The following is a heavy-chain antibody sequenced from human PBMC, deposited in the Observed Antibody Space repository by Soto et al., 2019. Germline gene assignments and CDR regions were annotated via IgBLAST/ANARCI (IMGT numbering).Heavy chain of an antibody. J-gene: IGHJ6*02. D-gene: IGHD6-13*01. Sequence: EVQLLESGGGLVQPGGSLRLSCAASGFTFSSYAMSWVRQAPGKGLEWVSVISGSGASTYYADSVRGRFTISRDNSKNTLYLQLNSLRADDTAVYYCAKDRDGAAAGPTKFYGMDVWGQGSTVTVAS. CDR1: GFTFSSYA. CDR2: ISGSGAST. CDR3: AKDRDGAAAGPTKFYGMDV. V-gene: IGHV3-23*01.